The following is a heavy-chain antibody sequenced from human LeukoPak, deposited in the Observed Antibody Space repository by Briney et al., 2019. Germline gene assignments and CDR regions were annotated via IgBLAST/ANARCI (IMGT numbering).Heavy chain of an antibody. J-gene: IGHJ6*02. Sequence: PSETLSPTCTVSGGSISSYYWSWIRQPPGKGLEWIGYIYYSGSTNYNPSLKSRVTISVDTSKNQFSLKLSSVTAADTAVYYCARHYHPNYYGDHSDYYYGMDVWGQGTTVTVSS. CDR3: ARHYHPNYYGDHSDYYYGMDV. CDR2: IYYSGST. D-gene: IGHD4-17*01. V-gene: IGHV4-59*08. CDR1: GGSISSYY.